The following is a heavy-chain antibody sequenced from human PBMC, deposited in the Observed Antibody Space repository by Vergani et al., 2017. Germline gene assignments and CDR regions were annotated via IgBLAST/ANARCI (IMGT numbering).Heavy chain of an antibody. Sequence: EVQLLESGGGLVQPGGSLRLSCAASGFTFSSYDMNWVRQAPGKGLEWVSYIASSGDTMYYADSVKGRFTISRDNAKNSLYLQMNSLRAEDTAVYYCARDFGDYWGQGTLVTVSS. J-gene: IGHJ4*02. CDR3: ARDFGDY. CDR2: IASSGDTM. D-gene: IGHD3-16*01. CDR1: GFTFSSYD. V-gene: IGHV3-48*03.